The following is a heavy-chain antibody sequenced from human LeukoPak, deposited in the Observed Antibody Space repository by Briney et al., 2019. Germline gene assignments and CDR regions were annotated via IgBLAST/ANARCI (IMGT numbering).Heavy chain of an antibody. Sequence: SETLSLTCTVSGGSISHYYWNWIRQPAGKGLEWIGRIYTSGSTNYNPSLKSRVTMSVDPSKNQFSLKLTSVHAADTAVYYCVVTIRNWLPDYWGQGTLVTVSS. CDR3: VVTIRNWLPDY. CDR2: IYTSGST. V-gene: IGHV4-4*07. J-gene: IGHJ4*02. D-gene: IGHD1-1*01. CDR1: GGSISHYY.